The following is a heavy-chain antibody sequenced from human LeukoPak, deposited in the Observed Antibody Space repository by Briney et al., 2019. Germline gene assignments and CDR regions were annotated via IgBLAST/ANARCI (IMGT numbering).Heavy chain of an antibody. CDR1: GGSFSGYY. V-gene: IGHV4-34*01. CDR3: ASSGTTGTNLDY. D-gene: IGHD1-14*01. J-gene: IGHJ4*02. CDR2: INHSGST. Sequence: SENLSLTCAVYGGSFSGYYWSWIRQPPGKGLEWIGEINHSGSTNYNPSLKSRVTISVDTSKNQFSLKLSSVTAADTAVYYCASSGTTGTNLDYWGQGTLVTVSS.